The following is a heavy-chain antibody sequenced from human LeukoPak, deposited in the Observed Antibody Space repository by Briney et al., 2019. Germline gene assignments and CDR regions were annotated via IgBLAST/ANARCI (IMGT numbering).Heavy chain of an antibody. CDR3: VRDGDTSGYTN. D-gene: IGHD3-22*01. CDR1: GFTVSSNY. V-gene: IGHV3-53*01. J-gene: IGHJ4*02. Sequence: GGSLRLSCAASGFTVSSNYMSWVRQAPGKGLEWVSVIYSGGSTYYADSVKGRFTISRDNSKNTLYLQMNSLRAEDTAVYSCVRDGDTSGYTNWGQGTLVTVSS. CDR2: IYSGGST.